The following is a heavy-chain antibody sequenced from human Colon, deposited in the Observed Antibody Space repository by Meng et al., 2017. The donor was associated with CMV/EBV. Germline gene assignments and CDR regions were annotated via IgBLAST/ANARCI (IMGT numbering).Heavy chain of an antibody. V-gene: IGHV3-30*03. CDR3: ARWTGWFDP. J-gene: IGHJ5*02. CDR1: GLTLSNYG. CDR2: ISHEGSED. D-gene: IGHD3/OR15-3a*01. Sequence: SCDASGLTLSNYGIPWVRQAPGKGLEWLALISHEGSEDYYADSVKGRFTMSRDNSKNTVHLQMNSLRPDDTAVYYCARWTGWFDPWGQGTLVTVSS.